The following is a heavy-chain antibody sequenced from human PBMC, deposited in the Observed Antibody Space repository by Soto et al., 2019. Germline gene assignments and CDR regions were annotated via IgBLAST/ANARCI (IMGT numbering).Heavy chain of an antibody. D-gene: IGHD3-3*01. CDR2: MNPNSGNT. CDR1: GYTFTSYD. Sequence: ASVKVSCKASGYTFTSYDINWVRQATGQGLEWMGWMNPNSGNTGYAQKFQGRVTMTRNTSISTAYMELSSLRSEGTAVYYCAREAWVPTYYDFWSGPTPSGGMDVWGQGTTVTVSS. J-gene: IGHJ6*02. CDR3: AREAWVPTYYDFWSGPTPSGGMDV. V-gene: IGHV1-8*01.